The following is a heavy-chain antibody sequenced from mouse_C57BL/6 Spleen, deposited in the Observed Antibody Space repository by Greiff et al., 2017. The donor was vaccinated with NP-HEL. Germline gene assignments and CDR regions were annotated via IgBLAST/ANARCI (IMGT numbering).Heavy chain of an antibody. Sequence: QVQLQQPGAELVKPGASVKMSCKASGYTFTSYWITWVKQRPGQGLEWIGDIYPGSGSTNYNEKFKSKATLTVDTSSSTAYMQLSSLTSEDSAVDYCASDGYSYWCFDVWGTGTTVTVSS. V-gene: IGHV1-55*01. J-gene: IGHJ1*03. CDR1: GYTFTSYW. CDR3: ASDGYSYWCFDV. D-gene: IGHD2-3*01. CDR2: IYPGSGST.